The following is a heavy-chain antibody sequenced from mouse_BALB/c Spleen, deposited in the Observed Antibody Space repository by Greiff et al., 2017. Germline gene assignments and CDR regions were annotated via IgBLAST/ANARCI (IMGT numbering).Heavy chain of an antibody. CDR2: ISSGGSS. CDR1: GFTFSSYA. J-gene: IGHJ2*01. V-gene: IGHV5-6-5*01. D-gene: IGHD2-2*01. Sequence: EVKLVESGGGLVQPGGSLKLSCAASGFTFSSYAMSWVRQTPEKRLEWVASISSGGSSYYPDSVKGRFTISRDNARNILYLQMSSLRSEDTAMYYCARVSDYGYGDYWGQGTTLTVSS. CDR3: ARVSDYGYGDY.